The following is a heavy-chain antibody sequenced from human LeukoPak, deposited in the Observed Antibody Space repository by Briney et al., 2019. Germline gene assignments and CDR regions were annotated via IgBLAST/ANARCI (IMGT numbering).Heavy chain of an antibody. D-gene: IGHD2-2*02. CDR1: GFTFSSYA. CDR3: AKSGTTYCSDSGCYIDV. V-gene: IGHV3-30-3*02. J-gene: IGHJ3*01. Sequence: GGSLRLSCAASGFTFSSYAMHWVRQAPGKGLEWVAVISYDGSNKYYADSVKGRFTISRDNSKNTLYLQMNSLRAEDTAVYYCAKSGTTYCSDSGCYIDVWGLGTLVTVSS. CDR2: ISYDGSNK.